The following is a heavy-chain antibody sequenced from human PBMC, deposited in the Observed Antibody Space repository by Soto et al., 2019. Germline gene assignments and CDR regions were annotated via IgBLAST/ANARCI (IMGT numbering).Heavy chain of an antibody. D-gene: IGHD1-26*01. CDR1: GGSVSSGSYY. J-gene: IGHJ4*02. CDR2: IYYSGST. V-gene: IGHV4-61*01. Sequence: LSLTCTVSGGSVSSGSYYWSWIRQPPGKGLEWIGYIYYSGSTNYNPSLKSRVTISVDTSKNQFSLKLSSVTAADTAVYYCARAREWEPIDYWGQGTLVTVSS. CDR3: ARAREWEPIDY.